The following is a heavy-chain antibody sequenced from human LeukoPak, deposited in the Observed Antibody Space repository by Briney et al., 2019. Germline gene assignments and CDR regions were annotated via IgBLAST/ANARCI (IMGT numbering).Heavy chain of an antibody. Sequence: GGSLRLSCAASGFTFSSYSMNWGRQARGKGVKSVSSISSTSSYIYYANSVKGRFTISRDNAKNPLYLQMNSLRAEDTAVYYCARDLVVVVPAAIFLGLGDYYYYGMDVWGQGTTVTVSS. CDR2: ISSTSSYI. V-gene: IGHV3-21*01. CDR3: ARDLVVVVPAAIFLGLGDYYYYGMDV. J-gene: IGHJ6*02. CDR1: GFTFSSYS. D-gene: IGHD2-2*02.